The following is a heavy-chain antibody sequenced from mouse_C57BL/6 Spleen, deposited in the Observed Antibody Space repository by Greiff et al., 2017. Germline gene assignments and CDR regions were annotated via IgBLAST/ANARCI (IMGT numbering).Heavy chain of an antibody. CDR2: INPSSGYT. Sequence: QVQLQQSGAELAKPGASVKLSCKASGYTFTSYWMLWVKQRPGQGLEWIGYINPSSGYTKYNQKFKDKATLTADKSSSTAYMQLRSLTYEDSAVYYCARQDITTVVGALDYWGQGTTLTVSS. D-gene: IGHD1-1*01. J-gene: IGHJ2*01. CDR1: GYTFTSYW. V-gene: IGHV1-7*01. CDR3: ARQDITTVVGALDY.